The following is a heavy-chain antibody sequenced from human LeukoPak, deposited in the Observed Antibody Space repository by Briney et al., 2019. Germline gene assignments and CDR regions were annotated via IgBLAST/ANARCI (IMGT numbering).Heavy chain of an antibody. CDR1: GYSISSGYY. D-gene: IGHD1-26*01. CDR2: IYHSGRT. Sequence: SETLSLTCAVSGYSISSGYYWGWIRQPPGKGLEWIGSIYHSGRTYYNPSLKSRVTISVDTSKNQFSLKLSSVTAADTAEYYCARPGGSYYGDFGYWGPRTPVSVSS. J-gene: IGHJ4*02. CDR3: ARPGGSYYGDFGY. V-gene: IGHV4-38-2*01.